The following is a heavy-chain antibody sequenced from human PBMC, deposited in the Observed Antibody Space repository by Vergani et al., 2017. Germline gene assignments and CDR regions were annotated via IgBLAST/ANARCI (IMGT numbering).Heavy chain of an antibody. CDR1: GGSISSSSYY. CDR2: IYYSGST. V-gene: IGHV4-39*01. D-gene: IGHD5-12*01. Sequence: QLQLQESGPGLVKPSETLSLTCTVSGGSISSSSYYWGWIRQPPGKGLEWIGSIYYSGSTYYNPSLKSRVTISVDTSKNQFSLKLSSVTAADTAVYYCARGGRGMAMATIPGWGYYMDVWGKGTTVTVSS. J-gene: IGHJ6*03. CDR3: ARGGRGMAMATIPGWGYYMDV.